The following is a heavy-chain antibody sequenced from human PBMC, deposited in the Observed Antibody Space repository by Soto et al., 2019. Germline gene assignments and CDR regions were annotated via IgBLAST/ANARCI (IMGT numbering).Heavy chain of an antibody. D-gene: IGHD6-19*01. V-gene: IGHV1-58*01. CDR1: GFTFGSSA. Sequence: LVQSGPDVKKPGTSVKVSCKTSGFTFGSSAVQWVRQVRGQRLEWIGWIVVASGYSNVAQKFQDRVSLTRDLSKNTAFMELSSLTSEDSAMYYCAADVIGVAGDFDHWGQGPLVSVSS. CDR3: AADVIGVAGDFDH. CDR2: IVVASGYS. J-gene: IGHJ4*02.